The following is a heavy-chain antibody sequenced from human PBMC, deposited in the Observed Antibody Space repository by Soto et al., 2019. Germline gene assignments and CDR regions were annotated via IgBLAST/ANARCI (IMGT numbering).Heavy chain of an antibody. CDR2: IYYSGST. V-gene: IGHV4-39*01. Sequence: PSETLSLTCTVSGGSISSSSYYWGWIRQPPGKGLEWIGSIYYSGSTYYNPSLKSRVTISVDTSKNQFSLKLSSVTAADTAVYYCALIFYGDYGHTGPKELNYYYSGMDVWGQGTTVTVSS. CDR3: ALIFYGDYGHTGPKELNYYYSGMDV. J-gene: IGHJ6*02. D-gene: IGHD4-17*01. CDR1: GGSISSSSYY.